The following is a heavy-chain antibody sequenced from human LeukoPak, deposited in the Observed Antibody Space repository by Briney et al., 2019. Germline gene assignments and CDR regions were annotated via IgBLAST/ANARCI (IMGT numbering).Heavy chain of an antibody. CDR1: GFTFSSYS. J-gene: IGHJ4*02. D-gene: IGHD1-1*01. Sequence: PGGSLRLSCAASGFTFSSYSMNWVRQAPGKGLEWVSSISSSSGYIYYADSVKGRFTISRDNAKNSLYLQMNSLRAEDTAVYYCARESRTGTFDYWGQGTLVTVSS. V-gene: IGHV3-21*01. CDR2: ISSSSGYI. CDR3: ARESRTGTFDY.